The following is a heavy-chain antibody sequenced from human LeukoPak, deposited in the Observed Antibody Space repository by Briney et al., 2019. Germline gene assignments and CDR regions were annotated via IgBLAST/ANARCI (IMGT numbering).Heavy chain of an antibody. J-gene: IGHJ3*02. Sequence: PSETLSLTCTVSGGSISSGTYYWSWIRQPAGKGLEWIGRISTSGSTNYNPSLQSRVTISVDTSKNQFSLKVSSVTAADTAVYYCARGRTGETPYDAFDIWGQGTMVTVSS. V-gene: IGHV4-61*02. D-gene: IGHD7-27*01. CDR3: ARGRTGETPYDAFDI. CDR2: ISTSGST. CDR1: GGSISSGTYY.